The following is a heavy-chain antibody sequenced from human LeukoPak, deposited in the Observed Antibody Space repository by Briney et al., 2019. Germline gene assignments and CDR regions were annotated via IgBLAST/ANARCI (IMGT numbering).Heavy chain of an antibody. V-gene: IGHV1-8*02. CDR1: GYTFTSYG. CDR2: MNPNSGNT. CDR3: ARGRQWRVKGTFDY. J-gene: IGHJ4*02. Sequence: ASVKVSCKASGYTFTSYGISWVRQAPGQGLEWMGWMNPNSGNTGYAQKFQGRVTMTRNTSISTAYMELSSLRSEDTAVYYCARGRQWRVKGTFDYWGQGTLVTVSS. D-gene: IGHD6-19*01.